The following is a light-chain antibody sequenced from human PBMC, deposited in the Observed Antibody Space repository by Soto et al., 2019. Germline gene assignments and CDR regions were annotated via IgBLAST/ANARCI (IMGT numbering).Light chain of an antibody. J-gene: IGKJ1*01. V-gene: IGKV3-20*01. CDR3: QQYHYWPRL. CDR1: QSVSNNY. CDR2: GAS. Sequence: EIVLTQSPGTLSLSPGERATLSCRASQSVSNNYLAWYQQKPGQAPRLLIYGASNRATGIPDRFSGSGSGTDFTLTISSLQSEDVALYYCQQYHYWPRLFGQGTKVDI.